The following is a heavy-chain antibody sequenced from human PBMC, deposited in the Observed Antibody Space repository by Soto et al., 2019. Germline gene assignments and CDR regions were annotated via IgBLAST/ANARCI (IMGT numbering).Heavy chain of an antibody. CDR3: ARARGLFVPFDCSSTSCYLGLFDP. Sequence: ASVKVSCKASGYTFTSYYMHWVRQAPGQGLEWMGIINPSGGSTSYAQKFQGRVTMTRDTSTSTVYMELSSLRSEDTAVYYCARARGLFVPFDCSSTSCYLGLFDPCGQGTLVTVSS. CDR2: INPSGGST. J-gene: IGHJ5*02. CDR1: GYTFTSYY. D-gene: IGHD2-2*01. V-gene: IGHV1-46*03.